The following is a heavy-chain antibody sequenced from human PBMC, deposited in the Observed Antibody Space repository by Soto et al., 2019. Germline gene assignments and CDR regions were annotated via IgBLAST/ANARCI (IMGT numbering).Heavy chain of an antibody. D-gene: IGHD3-16*01. CDR3: ARMASFGTLNWFDP. V-gene: IGHV1-8*02. Sequence: QVQLVQSGAEVKEPGASVRVSCKASGYTFINYDISWVRQATGQGLEWMGWMHPGSGKTGYANKFQGRVTMTRDASPSTAHLELSSLTSEDTAVYYCARMASFGTLNWFDPWGQGTLGTVSS. J-gene: IGHJ5*02. CDR2: MHPGSGKT. CDR1: GYTFINYD.